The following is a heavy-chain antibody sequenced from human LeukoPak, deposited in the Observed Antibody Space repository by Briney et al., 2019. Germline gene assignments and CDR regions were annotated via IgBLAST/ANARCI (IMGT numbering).Heavy chain of an antibody. D-gene: IGHD3-10*01. CDR2: IQQDGTEK. CDR3: AKVAKYYYGSETYYFFEH. CDR1: GFTFTTYW. Sequence: GRSLRLSCAASGFTFTTYWMSSVRQAPGKGLEWVANIQQDGTEKYYVDSVKGRFTISRDNAKNSLYLQMNSLRVEDTAVYYCAKVAKYYYGSETYYFFEHWGQGTPVTASS. V-gene: IGHV3-7*01. J-gene: IGHJ4*02.